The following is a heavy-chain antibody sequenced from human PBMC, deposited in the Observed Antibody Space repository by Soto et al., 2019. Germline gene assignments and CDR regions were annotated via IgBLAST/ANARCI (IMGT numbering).Heavy chain of an antibody. J-gene: IGHJ4*02. V-gene: IGHV1-18*01. D-gene: IGHD3-10*01. Sequence: QVQLVQSGAEVKKPGASAKVSCKASGYTFTSYGISWVRQTPGQGLAGMGWISAYNGNTNYAKKLQGRVTMTTDTSTSTAYMELRSLSFDETAVYYCARAGGDYGSGSYYPDYWGQGPLVRVSS. CDR1: GYTFTSYG. CDR2: ISAYNGNT. CDR3: ARAGGDYGSGSYYPDY.